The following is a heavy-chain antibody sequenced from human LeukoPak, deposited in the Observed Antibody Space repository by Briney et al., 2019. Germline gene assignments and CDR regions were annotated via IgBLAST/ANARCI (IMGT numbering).Heavy chain of an antibody. D-gene: IGHD3-22*01. V-gene: IGHV4-34*01. J-gene: IGHJ4*02. CDR3: ARGPDSSGYYARVFDY. Sequence: SETLSLTCAVYGGSFSGYYWSWIRQPPGKGLEWIGEINHSGSTNYNPSLKGRVTISVDTSKNQFSLKLSSVTAADTAVYYCARGPDSSGYYARVFDYWGQGTLVTVSS. CDR1: GGSFSGYY. CDR2: INHSGST.